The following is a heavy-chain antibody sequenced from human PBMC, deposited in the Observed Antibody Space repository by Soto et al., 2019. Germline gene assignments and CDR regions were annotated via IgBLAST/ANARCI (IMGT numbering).Heavy chain of an antibody. Sequence: SETLSLTCAVYGGSFSGYYWSWIRQPPGKGLEWIGEINHSGSTNYNPSLKSRVTISVDTSKNQFSLKLSSVTAADTAVYYCARDKTTVTSKISHGMDVWGQGTTVIVSS. CDR1: GGSFSGYY. J-gene: IGHJ6*02. CDR3: ARDKTTVTSKISHGMDV. CDR2: INHSGST. D-gene: IGHD4-17*01. V-gene: IGHV4-34*01.